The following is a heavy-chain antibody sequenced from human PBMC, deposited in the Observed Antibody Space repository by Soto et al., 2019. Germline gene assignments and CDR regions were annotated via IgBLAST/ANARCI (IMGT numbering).Heavy chain of an antibody. D-gene: IGHD4-17*01. J-gene: IGHJ4*02. Sequence: PSETLSLTCTVSGGSMRSYYWTWIRQPPGKGLEWLGCISYTGNTNYNPSLKSRVTISVDSSNNQFSLRLNSVTAADTALYYCARDRDYGDYDSWGQGTLVTVSS. CDR2: ISYTGNT. CDR3: ARDRDYGDYDS. CDR1: GGSMRSYY. V-gene: IGHV4-59*01.